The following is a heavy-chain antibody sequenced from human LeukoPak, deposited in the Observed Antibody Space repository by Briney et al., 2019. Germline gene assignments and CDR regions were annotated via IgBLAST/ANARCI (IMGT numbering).Heavy chain of an antibody. CDR2: IKQDGSEK. CDR1: GFTFSSYW. CDR3: ARDGVVTRGLRRASLDAFDI. D-gene: IGHD4-23*01. J-gene: IGHJ3*02. V-gene: IGHV3-7*01. Sequence: GGSLRLSCAASGFTFSSYWMSWVRQAPGKGLEWVANIKQDGSEKYYVDSVKGRFTISRDNAKNSLYLQMNSLRAEDTAVYYCARDGVVTRGLRRASLDAFDIWGQGTMVTVSS.